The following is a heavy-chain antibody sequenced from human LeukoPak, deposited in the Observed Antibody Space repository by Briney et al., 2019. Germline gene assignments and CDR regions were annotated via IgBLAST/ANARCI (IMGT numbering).Heavy chain of an antibody. CDR3: TSGYSSGWYESGTYYLDY. D-gene: IGHD6-19*01. Sequence: PGRSLRLSCAASAFTFSYYWMNWVRQAQGKGLEWVGSIKQDGSEKYYVDSVKGRFTISRDNAKNSLYLQMNTLRAEDTAVYYCTSGYSSGWYESGTYYLDYWGQGTLVTVSS. CDR1: AFTFSYYW. CDR2: IKQDGSEK. V-gene: IGHV3-7*01. J-gene: IGHJ4*02.